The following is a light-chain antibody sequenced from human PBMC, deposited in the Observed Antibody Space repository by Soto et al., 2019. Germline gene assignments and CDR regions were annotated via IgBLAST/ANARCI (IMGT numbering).Light chain of an antibody. CDR1: QSVSSSY. V-gene: IGKV3-20*01. CDR3: QQYGSSPET. Sequence: EIVLTQSPGTLSLSPGVRATLSCRASQSVSSSYLAWYQQKPGQAPRLLIYGASSRATSIPDRFSGSGSGTDFTLTISRLEPEDFAVYYCQQYGSSPETFGQGTKVEIK. J-gene: IGKJ1*01. CDR2: GAS.